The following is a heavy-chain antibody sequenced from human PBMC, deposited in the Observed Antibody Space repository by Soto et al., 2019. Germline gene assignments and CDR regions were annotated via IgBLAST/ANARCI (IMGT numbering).Heavy chain of an antibody. CDR3: ARHYCSSTSCYPVYYYYYGMDV. V-gene: IGHV5-51*01. CDR2: IYPGDPDT. CDR1: GYSFTSYW. D-gene: IGHD2-2*01. J-gene: IGHJ6*02. Sequence: PGESLKISCKGSGYSFTSYWIGWVRQMPGIGLEWMGIIYPGDPDTRYSPSFQGQVTISADKSISTAYLQWSSLKASDTAMYYCARHYCSSTSCYPVYYYYYGMDVWGQGTTVTVSS.